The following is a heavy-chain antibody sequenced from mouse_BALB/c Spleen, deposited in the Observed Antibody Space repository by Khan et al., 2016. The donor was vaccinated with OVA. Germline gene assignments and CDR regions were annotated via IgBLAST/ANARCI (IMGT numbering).Heavy chain of an antibody. V-gene: IGHV3-2*02. Sequence: EVQLKESGPGLVKPSQSLSLTCTVTGYSITTDYAWNWIRQFPGNKLEWMGFISYSGNTKYNPSLKSRISITRDTSKNQFFLQLKSVTTEDTARYYCARGYEGDMDYWGQGTTVTVSS. CDR2: ISYSGNT. CDR3: ARGYEGDMDY. CDR1: GYSITTDYA. D-gene: IGHD2-3*01. J-gene: IGHJ4*01.